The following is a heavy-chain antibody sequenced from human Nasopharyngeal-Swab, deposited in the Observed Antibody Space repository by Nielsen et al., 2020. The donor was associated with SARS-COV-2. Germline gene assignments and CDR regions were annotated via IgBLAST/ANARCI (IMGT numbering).Heavy chain of an antibody. Sequence: VRQAPGRGLEWVSYISSSSSTIYYADSVKGGFTISRDNAKNSLYLQMNSLRAEDTAVYYCARDGGLGYSGYDTLDAFDIWGQGTMVTVSS. CDR3: ARDGGLGYSGYDTLDAFDI. D-gene: IGHD5-12*01. V-gene: IGHV3-48*04. J-gene: IGHJ3*02. CDR2: ISSSSSTI.